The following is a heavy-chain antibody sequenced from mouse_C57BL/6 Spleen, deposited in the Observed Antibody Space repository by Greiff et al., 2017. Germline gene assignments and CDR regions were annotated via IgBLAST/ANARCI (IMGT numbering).Heavy chain of an antibody. CDR3: ATYGNYHRYYFDY. Sequence: QVQLQQPGAELVKPGASVKVSCKASGYTFTSYWMHWVKQRPVQGLEWIGRIHPSDSDTNYNQKFKGKATLTVDKSSSTAYMQLSSLTSEDSAVYYCATYGNYHRYYFDYWGQGTTLTVSS. CDR2: IHPSDSDT. D-gene: IGHD2-1*01. V-gene: IGHV1-74*01. CDR1: GYTFTSYW. J-gene: IGHJ2*01.